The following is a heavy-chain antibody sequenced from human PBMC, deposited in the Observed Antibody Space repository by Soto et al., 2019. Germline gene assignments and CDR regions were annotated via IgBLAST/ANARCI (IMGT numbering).Heavy chain of an antibody. V-gene: IGHV3-23*01. CDR1: GFTFSSYA. D-gene: IGHD2-15*01. CDR2: ISGSGDYT. Sequence: EVQLLESGGGLVQPGESLRLSCAASGFTFSSYAMTWVRQAPGKGLEWVSSISGSGDYTYFADSVKGRFTISRDNSKDTLYLQMSSLRVEDTAIYYCAKDSRSHPQGWFDPWGQGTLVTDSS. CDR3: AKDSRSHPQGWFDP. J-gene: IGHJ5*02.